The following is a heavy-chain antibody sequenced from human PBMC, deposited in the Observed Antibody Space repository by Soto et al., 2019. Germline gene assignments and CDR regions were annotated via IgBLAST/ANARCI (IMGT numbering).Heavy chain of an antibody. D-gene: IGHD3-22*01. Sequence: GESLKISCKGSGYRFTDYWIGWVRQMPGKGLEWMGIIYPDDSDTRYSPSFQGQVTISADKSISTAYLQWSGLKASDTAMYYCACLPDTSGYYFFDYWAPGSVVTGSS. J-gene: IGHJ4*02. CDR3: ACLPDTSGYYFFDY. CDR2: IYPDDSDT. V-gene: IGHV5-51*01. CDR1: GYRFTDYW.